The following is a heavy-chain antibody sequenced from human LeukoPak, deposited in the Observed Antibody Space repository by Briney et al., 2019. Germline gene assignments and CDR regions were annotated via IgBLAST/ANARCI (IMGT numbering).Heavy chain of an antibody. Sequence: GGSLRLSCAASGFTVSSNYMSWVRQAPGKGLEWVSVIYSGGSTYYADSVKGRFTISRDNSKNTLYLQMNSLRAEDTAVYYCARVCGPEVRLPWDPYYFDYWGQGTLVTVSS. CDR1: GFTVSSNY. J-gene: IGHJ4*02. V-gene: IGHV3-53*01. D-gene: IGHD2-21*01. CDR3: ARVCGPEVRLPWDPYYFDY. CDR2: IYSGGST.